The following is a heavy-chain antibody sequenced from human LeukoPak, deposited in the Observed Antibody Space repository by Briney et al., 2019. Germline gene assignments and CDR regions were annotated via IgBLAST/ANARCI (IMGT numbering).Heavy chain of an antibody. CDR1: GFTFSSYE. J-gene: IGHJ4*02. Sequence: GGSLRLSCAASGFTFSSYEMNWVRQAPGKGLEWVSSISSSSSYIYYADSVKGRFTISRDNAKNSLYLQMNSLRAEDTAVYYCARVRSSLTPLDYWGQGTLVTVSS. CDR2: ISSSSSYI. V-gene: IGHV3-21*01. D-gene: IGHD6-6*01. CDR3: ARVRSSLTPLDY.